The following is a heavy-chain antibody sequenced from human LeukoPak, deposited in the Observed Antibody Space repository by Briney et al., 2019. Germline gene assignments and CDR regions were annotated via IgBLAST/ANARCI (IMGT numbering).Heavy chain of an antibody. V-gene: IGHV4-61*02. CDR1: GSSISSGSYY. CDR3: ARDRGASFDY. CDR2: IYTSGST. J-gene: IGHJ4*02. Sequence: SETLSLTCTVSGSSISSGSYYWSWIRQPAGKGLEWIGRIYTSGSTNYNPSLKSRVTISVDTSKNQFSLKLSSVTAADTAVYYCARDRGASFDYWGQGTLVTVSS.